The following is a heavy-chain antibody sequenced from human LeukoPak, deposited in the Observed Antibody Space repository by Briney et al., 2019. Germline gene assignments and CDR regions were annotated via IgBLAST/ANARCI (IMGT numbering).Heavy chain of an antibody. V-gene: IGHV3-21*01. CDR2: ISSSSSYI. CDR1: GFTFSSYS. J-gene: IGHJ4*02. Sequence: GGSLRLSCAASGFTFSSYSMNWVRQAPGKGLEWVSSISSSSSYIYYADSVKGRFTISRDNAKNSLFLQMNSLRAEDTAVYYCARDLPHTIEVVTTYLDYWGQGTLVTVSS. D-gene: IGHD3-22*01. CDR3: ARDLPHTIEVVTTYLDY.